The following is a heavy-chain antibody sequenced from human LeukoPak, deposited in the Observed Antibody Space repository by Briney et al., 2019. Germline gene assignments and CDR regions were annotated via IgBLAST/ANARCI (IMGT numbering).Heavy chain of an antibody. CDR2: ISGSGGGT. J-gene: IGHJ4*02. CDR3: AKGIASSGRSIDY. CDR1: GFTFSSYA. Sequence: PGGSLRLSCAASGFTFSSYAMSWVRQAPGKGLEWVSVISGSGGGTYYADSVKGRFTISRDISKNTLYLQMNSLRAEDTAVYYCAKGIASSGRSIDYWGQGTLVTVSS. D-gene: IGHD1-26*01. V-gene: IGHV3-23*01.